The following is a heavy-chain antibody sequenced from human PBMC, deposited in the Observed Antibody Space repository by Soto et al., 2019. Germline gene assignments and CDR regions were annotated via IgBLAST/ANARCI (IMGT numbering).Heavy chain of an antibody. CDR1: GDSISSYF. V-gene: IGHV4-59*01. D-gene: IGHD3-22*01. CDR2: VYHSGST. J-gene: IGHJ6*02. Sequence: PSETLSLTCTGSGDSISSYFWSWIRQPPGKGLEWIGCVYHSGSTNYSPSLKRRVSISVDTSKNQFSLRLTSVTAADTAVYYRARTYSSSYSRYPVYYGMDVWGQGTTVT. CDR3: ARTYSSSYSRYPVYYGMDV.